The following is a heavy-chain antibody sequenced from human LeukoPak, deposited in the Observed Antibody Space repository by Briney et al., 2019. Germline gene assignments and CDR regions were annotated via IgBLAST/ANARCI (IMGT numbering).Heavy chain of an antibody. CDR1: GFTFSSHW. CDR2: INGAGSST. D-gene: IGHD6-19*01. J-gene: IGHJ1*01. Sequence: GGSLRLSCAASGFTFSSHWMHWVRQAPGKGLVWVSRINGAGSSTSYADSVKGRFTVSRDNAKNTLNLQMNSLRAEDTAVYYCARDLFFSDAGYSSGWRAEYIHHWGQGTLVTVSS. CDR3: ARDLFFSDAGYSSGWRAEYIHH. V-gene: IGHV3-74*01.